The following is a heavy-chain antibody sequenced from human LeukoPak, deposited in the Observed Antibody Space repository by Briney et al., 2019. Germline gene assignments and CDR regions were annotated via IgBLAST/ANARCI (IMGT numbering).Heavy chain of an antibody. Sequence: GSLRLSCAASGFSFSGSAMHWVRQASGKGLGWVGRIRSKANNYATAYTASVKGRFTISRDDSKNTAYLLMNSLKTEDTAVYYRSASVGVTTDYWGQGTLVTVSS. CDR3: SASVGVTTDY. D-gene: IGHD1-26*01. CDR1: GFSFSGSA. CDR2: IRSKANNYAT. J-gene: IGHJ4*02. V-gene: IGHV3-73*01.